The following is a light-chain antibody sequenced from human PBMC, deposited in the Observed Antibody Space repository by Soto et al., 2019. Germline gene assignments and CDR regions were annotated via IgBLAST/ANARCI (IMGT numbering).Light chain of an antibody. CDR1: QGIDSY. V-gene: IGKV1-27*01. J-gene: IGKJ4*01. CDR3: QKYNSAPLT. CDR2: ETS. Sequence: IQLTQSPSSLSASVGDRVTITCRASQGIDSYLAWYQQRPGKVPQLLIYETSILQSGVSSRFSGSGSGTDFTLTISSLQPEDVAAYYCQKYNSAPLTFGGGTKGDIK.